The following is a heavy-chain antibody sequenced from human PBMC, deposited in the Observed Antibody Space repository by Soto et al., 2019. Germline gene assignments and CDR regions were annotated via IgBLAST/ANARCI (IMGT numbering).Heavy chain of an antibody. Sequence: TLSLTRTVSGGSISSGGYYWSWIRQHPGKGLEWIGYIYYSGSANYNPSLKSRVTMSLDISKSQFSLRLTSVTAADTAVYFCARYNAASGTYYFDYWGRGALVTVSS. CDR1: GGSISSGGYY. D-gene: IGHD6-13*01. CDR3: ARYNAASGTYYFDY. J-gene: IGHJ4*02. V-gene: IGHV4-31*03. CDR2: IYYSGSA.